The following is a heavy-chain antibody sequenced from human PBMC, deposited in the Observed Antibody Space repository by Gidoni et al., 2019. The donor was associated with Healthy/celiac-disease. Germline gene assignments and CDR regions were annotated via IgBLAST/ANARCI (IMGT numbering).Heavy chain of an antibody. J-gene: IGHJ5*02. CDR3: ARDDLLPGLGWFDP. CDR2: ISSSSSYT. Sequence: QVQLVESGGGLVKPGGSLRLSCAASGFTFSDYYMSWIRQAPGKGLEWVSYISSSSSYTNYADSVKGRFTISRDNAKNSLYLQMNSLRAEDTAVYYCARDDLLPGLGWFDPWGQGTLVTVSS. D-gene: IGHD3-16*01. CDR1: GFTFSDYY. V-gene: IGHV3-11*05.